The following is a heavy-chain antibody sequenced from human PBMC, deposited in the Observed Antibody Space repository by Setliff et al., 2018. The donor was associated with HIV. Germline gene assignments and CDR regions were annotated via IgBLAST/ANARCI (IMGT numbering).Heavy chain of an antibody. D-gene: IGHD3-22*01. CDR2: INHNELT. Sequence: ETLSLTCVVSGYSISSSNWWGWIRQPPGKGLEWIGYINHNELTYYNPSLKSRIIMSVDTSKKQLSLKLSSVTAVDTAVYFCARISNGFEPNAFDTWGLGTMVTVS. V-gene: IGHV4-28*01. J-gene: IGHJ3*02. CDR1: GYSISSSNW. CDR3: ARISNGFEPNAFDT.